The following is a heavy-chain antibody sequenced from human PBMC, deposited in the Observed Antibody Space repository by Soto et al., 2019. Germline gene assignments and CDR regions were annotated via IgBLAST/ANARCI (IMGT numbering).Heavy chain of an antibody. CDR2: ISWDGGST. Sequence: GGSLRLSCAASGFTFDDYTMHWVRQAPGKGLEWVSLISWDGGSTYYADSVKGRFTISRDNSKNSLYMQMTSLRTEDTALYYCAKEGLSGSITHWYFDLWGRGTLITVSA. CDR3: AKEGLSGSITHWYFDL. D-gene: IGHD3-16*02. J-gene: IGHJ2*01. V-gene: IGHV3-43*01. CDR1: GFTFDDYT.